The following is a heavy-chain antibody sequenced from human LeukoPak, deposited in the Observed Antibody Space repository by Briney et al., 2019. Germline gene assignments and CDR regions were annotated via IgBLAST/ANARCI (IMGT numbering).Heavy chain of an antibody. CDR2: VNPNSGVT. J-gene: IGHJ4*02. CDR3: ARTHSGYYYETFDY. D-gene: IGHD3-22*01. V-gene: IGHV1-8*03. CDR1: EYSFIGYY. Sequence: ASVKVSCKASEYSFIGYYIHWVRQAPGQGLEWMGSVNPNSGVTDYAQKFQGRVTITRNTSISTAYMELSSLRSEDTAVYYCARTHSGYYYETFDYWGQGTLVTVSS.